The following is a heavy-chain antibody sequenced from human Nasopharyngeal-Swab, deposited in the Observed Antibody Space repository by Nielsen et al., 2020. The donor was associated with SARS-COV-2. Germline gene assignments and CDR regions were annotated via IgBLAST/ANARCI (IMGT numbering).Heavy chain of an antibody. CDR3: ARRGRCSGSSCDMDV. Sequence: ASVKVSCKASGYTFNKYYIRWVRQAPGQGLEWMGMINPGSGGTTYAQKFQGRVTMTRDTSTSTVFMDLSSLRSEDTAVYYCARRGRCSGSSCDMDVWGQGTTVTVSS. J-gene: IGHJ6*02. V-gene: IGHV1-46*02. CDR1: GYTFNKYY. CDR2: INPGSGGT. D-gene: IGHD2-2*01.